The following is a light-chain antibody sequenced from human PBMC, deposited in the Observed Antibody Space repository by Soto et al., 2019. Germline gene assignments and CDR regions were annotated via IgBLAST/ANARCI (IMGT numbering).Light chain of an antibody. J-gene: IGKJ1*01. CDR1: QSVSSN. CDR3: QQYNNWPPWT. Sequence: EIEMTQSPATLSVSPGERATLSCRASQSVSSNLAWYQQKPGQAPRRLIYGASTRATGIPARFSGSGSGTEFTLTISSLQSEDFAVYYCQQYNNWPPWTFGQGTRWISN. V-gene: IGKV3-15*01. CDR2: GAS.